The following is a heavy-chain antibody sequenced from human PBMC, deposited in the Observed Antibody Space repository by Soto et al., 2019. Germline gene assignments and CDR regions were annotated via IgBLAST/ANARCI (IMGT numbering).Heavy chain of an antibody. CDR2: ISYDGNNK. Sequence: QVQLVESGGGVVQPGRSLRLSCAASGFTFSSYGMHWVRQAPGKGLEWVAVISYDGNNKYYADSVMGRFTISRDNFKNTLYLQMDSLRAEDTAMYYCAKDHLETTVTTPSYWGQGTLVTVSS. J-gene: IGHJ4*02. D-gene: IGHD4-17*01. V-gene: IGHV3-30*18. CDR3: AKDHLETTVTTPSY. CDR1: GFTFSSYG.